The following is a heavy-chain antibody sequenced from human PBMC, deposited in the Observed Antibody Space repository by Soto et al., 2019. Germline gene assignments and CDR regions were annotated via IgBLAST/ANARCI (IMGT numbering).Heavy chain of an antibody. J-gene: IGHJ3*02. V-gene: IGHV4-61*01. CDR2: IYYSGST. CDR1: GGSVSSGSYY. Sequence: QVQLQESGPGLVKPSETLSLTCTVSGGSVSSGSYYWSWIRQPPGKGLEWIGYIYYSGSTNYNPSLKSRVTISVDTSKNQFSLKLSSVTAADTAVYYCARDESQGGSYGLDIWGQVTMVTVSS. CDR3: ARDESQGGSYGLDI. D-gene: IGHD1-26*01.